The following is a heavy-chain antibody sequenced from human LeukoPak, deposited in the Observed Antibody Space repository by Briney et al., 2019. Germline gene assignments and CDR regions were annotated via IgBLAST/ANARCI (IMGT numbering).Heavy chain of an antibody. Sequence: SETLSLTCTVSGGSIGSSSYYWGWFRQPPGQGLEWIGSIYYSGSTYYNPSLKSRVTISVDTSKNQFSLKLSSVTAADTAVYYCARQTYYDDAFDIWGQGTMVTVSS. CDR3: ARQTYYDDAFDI. V-gene: IGHV4-39*01. CDR2: IYYSGST. CDR1: GGSIGSSSYY. J-gene: IGHJ3*02. D-gene: IGHD3-22*01.